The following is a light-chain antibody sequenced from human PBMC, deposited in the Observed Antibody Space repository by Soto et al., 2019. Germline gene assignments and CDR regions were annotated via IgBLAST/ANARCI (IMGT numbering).Light chain of an antibody. J-gene: IGLJ1*01. CDR2: EVS. CDR1: SSDVGGYNY. V-gene: IGLV2-14*01. Sequence: QSALTQPSSLSGSPGQSITISCTGTSSDVGGYNYVSWYQQHPGKAPKLMIYEVSNRPSGVSNRFSGSKSGNTASLTISGLQAEDEADYYCSSYTSSSPRVFGTGTKVTV. CDR3: SSYTSSSPRV.